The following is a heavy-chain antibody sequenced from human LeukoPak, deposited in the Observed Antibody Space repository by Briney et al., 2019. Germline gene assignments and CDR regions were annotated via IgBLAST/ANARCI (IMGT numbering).Heavy chain of an antibody. CDR1: GYSFTSYW. V-gene: IGHV5-51*01. CDR3: ARRTRAWQLGLFDY. Sequence: GESLKISCKGSGYSFTSYWIGWVRQMPGKGLEWMGIIYPGDSDTRYSPSIQGPVTISANKSISTAYLQWSSLKASDTAMYYCARRTRAWQLGLFDYWGQGTLVTVSS. CDR2: IYPGDSDT. J-gene: IGHJ4*02. D-gene: IGHD6-13*01.